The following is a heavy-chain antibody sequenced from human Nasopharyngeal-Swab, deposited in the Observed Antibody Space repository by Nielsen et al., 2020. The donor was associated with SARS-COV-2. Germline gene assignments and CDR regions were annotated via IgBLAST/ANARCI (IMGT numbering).Heavy chain of an antibody. CDR1: GFTFSSYA. Sequence: GGSLRLSCAASGFTFSSYAMSWVRQAAGKGLDWVSAISGSGGRTYYADSVKGRFTISRDNSKNTLYLQMNSLIAEDTAVDNCAKSPRIAAAGTYWGQGTLVTVSS. CDR3: AKSPRIAAAGTY. CDR2: ISGSGGRT. D-gene: IGHD6-13*01. J-gene: IGHJ4*02. V-gene: IGHV3-23*01.